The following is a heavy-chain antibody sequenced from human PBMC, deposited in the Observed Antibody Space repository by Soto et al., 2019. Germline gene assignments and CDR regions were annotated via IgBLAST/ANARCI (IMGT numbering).Heavy chain of an antibody. Sequence: ASVQVSCKASGYTFTSYYMHWVRQAPGQGLEWMGIINPSGGSTSYAQKFQGRVTMTRDTSTSTVYMELSSLRSEDTAVYYCARGREQWLVQPLAEYFQHWGQGTLVTVSS. CDR1: GYTFTSYY. J-gene: IGHJ1*01. CDR3: ARGREQWLVQPLAEYFQH. V-gene: IGHV1-46*01. D-gene: IGHD6-19*01. CDR2: INPSGGST.